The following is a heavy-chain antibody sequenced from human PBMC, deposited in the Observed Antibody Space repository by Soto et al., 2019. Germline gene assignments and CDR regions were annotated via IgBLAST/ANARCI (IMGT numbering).Heavy chain of an antibody. CDR3: ARAPLSTPARYSSSWYYFGY. J-gene: IGHJ4*02. D-gene: IGHD6-13*01. Sequence: SVKVSCKASGGTFSSYAISWVRQAPGQGLEWMGGIIPIFGTANYAQKFQGRVTITADESTSTAYMELSSLRSEDTAVYYCARAPLSTPARYSSSWYYFGYWGQGTLVTVSS. CDR1: GGTFSSYA. CDR2: IIPIFGTA. V-gene: IGHV1-69*13.